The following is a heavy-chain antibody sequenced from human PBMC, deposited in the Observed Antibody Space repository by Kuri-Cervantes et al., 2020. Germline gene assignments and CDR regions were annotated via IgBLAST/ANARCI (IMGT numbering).Heavy chain of an antibody. V-gene: IGHV4-38-2*01. CDR3: ARGRADSSGYLAGDY. CDR2: IYHSGST. J-gene: IGHJ4*02. D-gene: IGHD3-22*01. Sequence: ESLKISCAVSGYSISSGYYWGWIRQPPGKGLEWIGSIYHSGSTYYNPSLKSRVTISVDTSKNQFSLKLSSVTAADTAVYYCARGRADSSGYLAGDYWGQGTLVTVSS. CDR1: GYSISSGYY.